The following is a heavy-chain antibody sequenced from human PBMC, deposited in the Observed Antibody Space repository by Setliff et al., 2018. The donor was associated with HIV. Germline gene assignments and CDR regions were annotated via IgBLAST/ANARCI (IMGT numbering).Heavy chain of an antibody. J-gene: IGHJ4*02. Sequence: GSLRLSCAASGFTFSNAWMSWVRQAPGKGLEWVGRIKSKTDGGTTDYAAPVKGRFTISRDDSKNTLYLQMNSLKTADTAVYNCTTNYDSSGYYPCVYWGQGTLVTVSS. D-gene: IGHD3-22*01. CDR1: GFTFSNAW. CDR3: TTNYDSSGYYPCVY. CDR2: IKSKTDGGTT. V-gene: IGHV3-15*01.